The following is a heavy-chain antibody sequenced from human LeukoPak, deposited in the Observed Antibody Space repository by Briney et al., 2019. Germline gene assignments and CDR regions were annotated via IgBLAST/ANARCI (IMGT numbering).Heavy chain of an antibody. Sequence: GESLKISCKGSGYSFTSYWIGWVRQMPGKGLEWMGIIHPADYDTRYSPSFEGQVTISVDNFINTAYLQWSSLQASDTAMYYCARLLDNYDYWGQRPLVPVSS. CDR3: ARLLDNYDY. V-gene: IGHV5-51*01. CDR2: IHPADYDT. CDR1: GYSFTSYW. J-gene: IGHJ4*02. D-gene: IGHD3-16*01.